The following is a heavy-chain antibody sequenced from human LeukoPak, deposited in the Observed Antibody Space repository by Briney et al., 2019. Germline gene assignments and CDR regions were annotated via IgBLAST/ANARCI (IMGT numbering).Heavy chain of an antibody. CDR2: IVVGSGNT. J-gene: IGHJ4*02. V-gene: IGHV1-58*01. CDR3: ATGPRGYSNYGFDY. Sequence: GASVKVSCKASGFTFTSSAVQWVRQARGQRLEWIGWIVVGSGNTNYAQKFQERVTITRDMSTNTAYMELSSLRSEDTAVYYCATGPRGYSNYGFDYWGQGTLVTVSS. CDR1: GFTFTSSA. D-gene: IGHD4-11*01.